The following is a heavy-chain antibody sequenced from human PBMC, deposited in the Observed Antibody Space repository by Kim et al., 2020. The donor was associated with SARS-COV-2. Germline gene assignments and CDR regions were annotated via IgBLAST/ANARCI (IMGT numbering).Heavy chain of an antibody. J-gene: IGHJ4*02. V-gene: IGHV1-24*01. CDR2: FDPEDGET. CDR1: GYTLTELS. CDR3: ATARMEWELQNFDY. Sequence: ASVKVSCKVSGYTLTELSMHWVRQAPGKGLEWMGGFDPEDGETIYAQKFQGRVTMTEDTSTDTAYMELSSLRSEDTAVYYCATARMEWELQNFDYWGQGTLVTVSS. D-gene: IGHD1-26*01.